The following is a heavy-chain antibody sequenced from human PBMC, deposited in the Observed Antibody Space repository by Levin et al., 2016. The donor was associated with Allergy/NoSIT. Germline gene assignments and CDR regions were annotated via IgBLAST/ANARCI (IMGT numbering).Heavy chain of an antibody. Sequence: WIRQPPGKGLEWVAVISYDGSNKYYADSVKGRFTISRDNSKNTLYLQMNSLRAEDTAVYYCARVLGPVVPAAIDYYYGMDVWGQGTTVTVSS. D-gene: IGHD2-2*01. CDR2: ISYDGSNK. V-gene: IGHV3-30*04. CDR3: ARVLGPVVPAAIDYYYGMDV. J-gene: IGHJ6*02.